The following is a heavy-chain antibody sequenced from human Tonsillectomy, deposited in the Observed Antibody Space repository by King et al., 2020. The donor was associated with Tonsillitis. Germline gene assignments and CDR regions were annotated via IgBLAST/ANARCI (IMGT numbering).Heavy chain of an antibody. V-gene: IGHV3-23*04. CDR3: AKPREYXSYYXDC. CDR2: ISGSGGST. J-gene: IGHJ4*02. CDR1: GFTFSSYA. Sequence: VQLVESGGGLVQPGGSLRLSCAASGFTFSSYAMSWVRQAPGKGLEWFSTISGSGGSTYYADSVKGRVTIRRDNSKNTLFLQMNSLRAEDTAVYYCAKPREYXSYYXDCWGXGTLVTVXS. D-gene: IGHD2/OR15-2a*01.